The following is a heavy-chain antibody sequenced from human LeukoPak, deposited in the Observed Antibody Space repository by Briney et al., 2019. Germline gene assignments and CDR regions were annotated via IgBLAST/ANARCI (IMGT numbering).Heavy chain of an antibody. CDR1: GYTSXGHY. Sequence: ASVTVSCKASGYTSXGHYLHWVRQAPGQGLEWVAWINPKSGGTDYAQKFRGRVAVTTNTSISTAYMEMRRLISDDTAVYYCARAIVAEPAAIDDYWGQGTLVTVSS. V-gene: IGHV1-2*02. CDR2: INPKSGGT. CDR3: ARAIVAEPAAIDDY. J-gene: IGHJ4*02. D-gene: IGHD2-2*01.